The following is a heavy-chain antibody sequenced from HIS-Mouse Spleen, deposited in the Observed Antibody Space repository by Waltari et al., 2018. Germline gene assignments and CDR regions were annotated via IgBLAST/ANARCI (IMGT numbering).Heavy chain of an antibody. Sequence: QLQLQESGPGLVKPSETLSLTCTVSGGSISSSSYYWGWIRQPPGKGLEWIGSIYYSGSTYYNPSLKIRVTISVDTCKNQFSLKLSSVTAADTAVYYCAREIPYSSSWYDWYFDLWGRGTLVTVSS. D-gene: IGHD6-13*01. J-gene: IGHJ2*01. CDR3: AREIPYSSSWYDWYFDL. V-gene: IGHV4-39*07. CDR1: GGSISSSSYY. CDR2: IYYSGST.